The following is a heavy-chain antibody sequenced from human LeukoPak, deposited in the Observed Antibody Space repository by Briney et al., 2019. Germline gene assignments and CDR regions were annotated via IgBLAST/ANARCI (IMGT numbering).Heavy chain of an antibody. CDR3: ARGASWGVDY. Sequence: SQTLSLTCTVSGGSISSGGYYWSWIRQHPGKGLEWIGYIYYSGSTYYNPSLKSRVTISVDTSKNQFSLKLSSVTAADTAVYYCARGASWGVDYWGQGTLVTVSS. V-gene: IGHV4-31*03. CDR1: GGSISSGGYY. D-gene: IGHD3-16*01. CDR2: IYYSGST. J-gene: IGHJ4*02.